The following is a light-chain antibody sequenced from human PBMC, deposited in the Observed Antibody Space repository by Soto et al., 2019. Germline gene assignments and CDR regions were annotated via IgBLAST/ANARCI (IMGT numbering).Light chain of an antibody. J-gene: IGLJ1*01. CDR1: LSDVAVYEY. Sequence: QSALIQPRSVSASLGQSVTISCTGSLSDVAVYEYVSWYQQQPDKAPKLMIYDVNKRASGVPDRFSGSKSGNAAPLIISGLQVADEADYYCCIYATKYIFGTGTKVTVL. CDR2: DVN. V-gene: IGLV2-11*01. CDR3: CIYATKYI.